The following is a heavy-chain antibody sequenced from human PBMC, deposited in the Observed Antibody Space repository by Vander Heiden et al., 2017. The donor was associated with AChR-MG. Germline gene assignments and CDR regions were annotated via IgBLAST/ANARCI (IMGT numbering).Heavy chain of an antibody. CDR1: GYPFTSYG. V-gene: IGHV1-18*01. CDR2: ISAYNGNT. CDR3: ARVVLFRDYRYYFDY. D-gene: IGHD2-15*01. J-gene: IGHJ4*02. Sequence: QVQLVQSGAEVKKPGASVKVSCKASGYPFTSYGISWVRQAPGQGLEWMGWISAYNGNTNYAQKLQGRVTMTTDTSTSTAYMELRSLRSDDTAVYYCARVVLFRDYRYYFDYWGQGTLVTVSS.